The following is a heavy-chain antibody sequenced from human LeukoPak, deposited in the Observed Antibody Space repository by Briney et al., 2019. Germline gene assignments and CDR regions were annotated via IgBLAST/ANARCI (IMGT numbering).Heavy chain of an antibody. CDR1: GYTFTSYG. Sequence: SVKVSCKPSGYTFTSYGISWVRQAPGQGLEWMGRIIPILGIANYAQKFQGRVTITADKSTSTAYMELSSLRSEDTAVYYCARDRNYGFDYWGQGTLVTVSS. CDR2: IIPILGIA. J-gene: IGHJ4*02. D-gene: IGHD4-11*01. V-gene: IGHV1-69*04. CDR3: ARDRNYGFDY.